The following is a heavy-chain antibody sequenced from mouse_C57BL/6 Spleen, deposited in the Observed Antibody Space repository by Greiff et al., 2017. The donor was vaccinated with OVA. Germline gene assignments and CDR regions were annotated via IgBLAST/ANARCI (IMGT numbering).Heavy chain of an antibody. Sequence: EVQLQQSGPELVKPGASVKISCKASGYTFTDYYMNWVKQSHGKSLEWIGDINPNNGGTSYNQKFKGKATLTVDKSSSTAYMELRSLTSEDSAVYYCARWLLTWGQGTTLTVSS. J-gene: IGHJ2*01. CDR2: INPNNGGT. CDR3: ARWLLT. V-gene: IGHV1-26*01. D-gene: IGHD2-3*01. CDR1: GYTFTDYY.